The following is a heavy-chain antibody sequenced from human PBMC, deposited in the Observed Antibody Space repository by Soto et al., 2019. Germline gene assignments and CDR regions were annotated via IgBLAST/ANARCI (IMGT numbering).Heavy chain of an antibody. CDR2: TYYRSKWYN. CDR1: GDSVSSNSAA. Sequence: SQTLSLTCAISGDSVSSNSAAWNWIRQSPSRGLEWLGRTYYRSKWYNDYAVSVKSRITINPDTSKNQFSLQLNSVTPEDTAVYYCAGGNYGRAALYGGYDLGFDYWGQGTLATVSS. D-gene: IGHD5-12*01. J-gene: IGHJ4*02. CDR3: AGGNYGRAALYGGYDLGFDY. V-gene: IGHV6-1*01.